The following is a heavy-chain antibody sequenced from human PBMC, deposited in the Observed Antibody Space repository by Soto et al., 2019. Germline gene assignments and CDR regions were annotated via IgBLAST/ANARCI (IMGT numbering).Heavy chain of an antibody. D-gene: IGHD3-9*01. V-gene: IGHV1-18*01. CDR3: ARDGAYYDILTGSPRDY. CDR1: GYTFTSYL. Sequence: PVKVSCKASGYTFTSYLSCWVRQAPGKGFEWMGWISAYNGNTNYAQKLQGRVTMTTDTSTSTAYMELRSLRSDDTAVYYCARDGAYYDILTGSPRDYWGQGTLVTVSS. CDR2: ISAYNGNT. J-gene: IGHJ4*02.